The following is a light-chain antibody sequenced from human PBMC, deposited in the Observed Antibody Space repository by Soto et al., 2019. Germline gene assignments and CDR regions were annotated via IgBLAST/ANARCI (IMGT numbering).Light chain of an antibody. Sequence: QSVLTQPPSASGTPGQRVTISCSGSSSNIGSNTVNWYQQLPGTAPKLLISSNNHRPSGGPDRFSGSRSGTSASLAISVLQSEDEAYYYCTAWDDSLNGYVFGTGTKVTVL. CDR2: SNN. V-gene: IGLV1-44*01. CDR3: TAWDDSLNGYV. J-gene: IGLJ1*01. CDR1: SSNIGSNT.